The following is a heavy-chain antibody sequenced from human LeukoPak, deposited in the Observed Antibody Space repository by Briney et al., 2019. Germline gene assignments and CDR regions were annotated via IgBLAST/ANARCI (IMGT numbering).Heavy chain of an antibody. J-gene: IGHJ4*02. V-gene: IGHV3-7*05. CDR2: INRDGSEK. CDR1: GLTFNTYW. Sequence: PGGSLRLSCAASGLTFNTYWMTWVRQAPGKGLEWVANINRDGSEKNYVGSVRGRFTISRDNTKDSLYLQMNGLTVEDTAVYYCGRGPGYRSDYWGQGTLVTVSS. CDR3: GRGPGYRSDY. D-gene: IGHD5-12*01.